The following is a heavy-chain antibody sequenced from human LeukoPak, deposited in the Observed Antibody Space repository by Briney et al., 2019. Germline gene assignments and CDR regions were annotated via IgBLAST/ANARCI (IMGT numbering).Heavy chain of an antibody. CDR2: ISSSSSYI. J-gene: IGHJ3*02. Sequence: GGSLRLSCAASGFTLSSYSMNWVRQAPGKGLEWVSSISSSSSYIYYADSVKGRFTISRDNAKNSLYLQMNSLRAEDTAVYYCARSGPDDAFDIWGQGTMVTVSS. D-gene: IGHD6-25*01. V-gene: IGHV3-21*01. CDR3: ARSGPDDAFDI. CDR1: GFTLSSYS.